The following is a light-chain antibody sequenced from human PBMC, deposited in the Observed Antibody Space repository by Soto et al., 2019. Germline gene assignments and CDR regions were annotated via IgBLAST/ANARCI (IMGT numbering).Light chain of an antibody. CDR3: ISYTTSSLYV. Sequence: LTQPASVSGSPGQSITISCTGTSRDVGGYNYVSWYQKHPGRAPQLLVHDVSTRPSGVSYRFSGSKSGNTAFLTISGLQAEDEADYYCISYTTSSLYVFGTGTKVTVL. CDR2: DVS. J-gene: IGLJ1*01. CDR1: SRDVGGYNY. V-gene: IGLV2-14*01.